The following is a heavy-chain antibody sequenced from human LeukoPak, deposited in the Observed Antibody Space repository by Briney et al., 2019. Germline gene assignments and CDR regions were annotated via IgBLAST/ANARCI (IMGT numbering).Heavy chain of an antibody. V-gene: IGHV4-39*01. Sequence: SETLSLTCTVSGGSISSSSYYWGWIRQPPGKGLEWIGSIYYSGSTYYNPFLKRRVTISVDTSKNQFSLKLTSVTAADTAVYYCARRMKRVTAAGSLNYYYYMDVWGKGTTVTVSS. D-gene: IGHD6-13*01. CDR1: GGSISSSSYY. CDR3: ARRMKRVTAAGSLNYYYYMDV. J-gene: IGHJ6*03. CDR2: IYYSGST.